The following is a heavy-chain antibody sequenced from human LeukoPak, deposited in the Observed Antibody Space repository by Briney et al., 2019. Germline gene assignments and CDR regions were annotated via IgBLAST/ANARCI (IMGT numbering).Heavy chain of an antibody. D-gene: IGHD4-11*01. J-gene: IGHJ5*02. CDR1: GFNLRDYW. CDR2: LGTDGTYT. Sequence: GGSLRLSCAASGFNLRDYWMHWVRQAPGKGLVWVSRLGTDGTYTDYADSVTGRFTISRDNAKNTLYLQMDSLRAEDTSFYYCVRDPSNSGNWFDLWGQGTLVTVSS. V-gene: IGHV3-74*01. CDR3: VRDPSNSGNWFDL.